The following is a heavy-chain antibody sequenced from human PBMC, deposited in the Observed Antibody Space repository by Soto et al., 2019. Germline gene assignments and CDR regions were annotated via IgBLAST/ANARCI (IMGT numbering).Heavy chain of an antibody. Sequence: ASVKVSCKASGYTFTSYGISWVRQAPGQGLEWMGWISAYDGKTHYAQNLQGRVTVTTDTSTTTAYMELWNLKSDDTAVYYCARDNFDPSGCSFDYWGQGTLVTVSS. J-gene: IGHJ4*02. V-gene: IGHV1-18*01. CDR2: ISAYDGKT. CDR1: GYTFTSYG. CDR3: ARDNFDPSGCSFDY. D-gene: IGHD3-22*01.